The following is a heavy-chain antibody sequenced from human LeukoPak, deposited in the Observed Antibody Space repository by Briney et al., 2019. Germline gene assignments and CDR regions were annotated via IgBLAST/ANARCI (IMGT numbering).Heavy chain of an antibody. CDR1: GGTFSSYA. J-gene: IGHJ4*02. D-gene: IGHD4-17*01. Sequence: ASVKVSCKASGGTFSSYAISWVRQAPGQGLEWMGGIIPIFGTANYAQKFQGRVTITADESTSTAYMELSSLRSEDTAVYYCARGPTGAGDYENYFDYWGQGTLSPSPQ. CDR2: IIPIFGTA. CDR3: ARGPTGAGDYENYFDY. V-gene: IGHV1-69*13.